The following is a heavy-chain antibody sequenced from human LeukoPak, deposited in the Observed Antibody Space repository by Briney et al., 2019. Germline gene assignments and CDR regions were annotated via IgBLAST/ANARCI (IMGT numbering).Heavy chain of an antibody. CDR1: GYTFTHRY. Sequence: GASVKVSCKASGYTFTHRYLHWVRQAPGQALEWMGWITPFNGNTNYAQKFQDRVTTTRDRSMSTAYMELSSLRSEDTAMYYCANGPDGYNTYWGQGTLVTVSS. J-gene: IGHJ4*02. CDR3: ANGPDGYNTY. D-gene: IGHD5-24*01. CDR2: ITPFNGNT. V-gene: IGHV1-45*02.